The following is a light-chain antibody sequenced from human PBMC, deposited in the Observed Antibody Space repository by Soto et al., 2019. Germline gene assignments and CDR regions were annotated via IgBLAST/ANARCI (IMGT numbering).Light chain of an antibody. CDR1: SSNVGYNY. V-gene: IGLV1-51*01. CDR2: DNY. J-gene: IGLJ3*02. CDR3: GAWDTSLSTAV. Sequence: QSVLTQPPSVSAAPGQKVAISCSGTSSNVGYNYVSWYQHLPGAAPKLLIYDNYKRPSGIPDRFSGSKSGTSATLDITGLQTGDEAHYFCGAWDTSLSTAVFGGGTKLTVL.